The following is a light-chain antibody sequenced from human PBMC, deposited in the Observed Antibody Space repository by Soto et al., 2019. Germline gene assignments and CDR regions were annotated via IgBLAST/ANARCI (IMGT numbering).Light chain of an antibody. J-gene: IGLJ3*02. V-gene: IGLV2-23*01. CDR2: EGS. CDR3: CSYAGSSTWV. Sequence: QSALTQHASVSGSPGQSITISCTGTSSDVGSYNLVSWYQQHPGKAPKLMIYEGSKRPSGVSNRFSGSKSGNTASLTISGLQAEDEADYYCCSYAGSSTWVFGEGTKLTVL. CDR1: SSDVGSYNL.